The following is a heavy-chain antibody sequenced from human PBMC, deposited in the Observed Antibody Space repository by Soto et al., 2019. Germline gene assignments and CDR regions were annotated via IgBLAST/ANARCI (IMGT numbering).Heavy chain of an antibody. V-gene: IGHV4-39*01. Sequence: SETLSLTRIVSGESISSSSYYWGGIRQPPGKGLEWIGSIYYSGRTYYNPSFKSRVTISIDTSKNQFSLKLSSVTATDTAVYYCARRRTTVVTQAYFDHWGQGALVTVSS. CDR2: IYYSGRT. CDR1: GESISSSSYY. CDR3: ARRRTTVVTQAYFDH. D-gene: IGHD2-21*02. J-gene: IGHJ4*02.